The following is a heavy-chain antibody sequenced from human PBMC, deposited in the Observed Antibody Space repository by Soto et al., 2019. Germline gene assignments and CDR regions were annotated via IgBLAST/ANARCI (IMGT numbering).Heavy chain of an antibody. V-gene: IGHV1-69*02. CDR3: ARGWLLQSDASDF. D-gene: IGHD1-26*01. Sequence: QVQLVQSGAEVKKPGSSVKVSCKASGGTFSSYTINWVRQAPGQGLEWMGRIIPIIDIANYAQKFQGRVTITADKSTSTAYMELSSLRSDDTAVYYCARGWLLQSDASDFWGQGTLLTVSS. CDR2: IIPIIDIA. CDR1: GGTFSSYT. J-gene: IGHJ4*02.